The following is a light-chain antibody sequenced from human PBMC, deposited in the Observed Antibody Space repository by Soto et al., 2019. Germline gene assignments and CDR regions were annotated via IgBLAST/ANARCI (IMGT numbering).Light chain of an antibody. V-gene: IGKV3-20*01. CDR1: QSVSSSY. Sequence: EIVLTQSPGTLSLSPGERATLSCMASQSVSSSYLAWYQQKPGQAPRLLIHDASSRATGIPDRFSGSGSGTDFTLTISRLEPEDFAVYYCQQYGNSPLTFGGGTKVDIK. CDR3: QQYGNSPLT. J-gene: IGKJ4*01. CDR2: DAS.